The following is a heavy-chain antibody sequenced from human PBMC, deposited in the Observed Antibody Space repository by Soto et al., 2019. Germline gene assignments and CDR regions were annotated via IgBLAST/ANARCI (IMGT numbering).Heavy chain of an antibody. CDR3: TTSITGVHEVY. CDR2: MKRKTDGGTT. J-gene: IGHJ4*02. D-gene: IGHD1-20*01. CDR1: GFTFSNAW. Sequence: EVQLVESGGGLVKPGGSLRLSCAASGFTFSNAWMSWVRQAPGKGLEWVGRMKRKTDGGTTDYAAPVKGRFTISRDDSKNTLYLQMNSLKPEDTAVYYCTTSITGVHEVYWGQGTLVTVSS. V-gene: IGHV3-15*01.